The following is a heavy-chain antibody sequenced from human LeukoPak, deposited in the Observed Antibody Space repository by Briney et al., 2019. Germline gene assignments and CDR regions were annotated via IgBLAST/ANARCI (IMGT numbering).Heavy chain of an antibody. V-gene: IGHV1-69*04. D-gene: IGHD2-15*01. CDR2: IIPILGIA. CDR1: GGTFSSYA. J-gene: IGHJ4*02. Sequence: ASVKVSCKASGGTFSSYAISWVRQAPGQGLEWMGRIIPILGIANYAQKFQGRVTITADKSTSTAYMELSSLRSEDTAVYYCARSGGERYYFDYWGQGTLVTVSS. CDR3: ARSGGERYYFDY.